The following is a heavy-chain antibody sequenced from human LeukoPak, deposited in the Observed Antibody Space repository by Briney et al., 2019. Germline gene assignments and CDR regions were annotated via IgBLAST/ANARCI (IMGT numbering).Heavy chain of an antibody. CDR2: INHSGST. D-gene: IGHD6-13*01. V-gene: IGHV4-34*01. CDR3: ARVVRSSSSWYFDY. J-gene: IGHJ4*02. Sequence: SETLSLTCAVYGGSFSGYYWSWIRQPPGKGLEWIGEINHSGSTNYNPSLKSRVTISVDTSKNQFSLKLSSVTAADTAVYYCARVVRSSSSWYFDYWGQGTLVTVSS. CDR1: GGSFSGYY.